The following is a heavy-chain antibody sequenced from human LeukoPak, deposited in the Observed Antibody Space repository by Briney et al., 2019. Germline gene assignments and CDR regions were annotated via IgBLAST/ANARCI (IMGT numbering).Heavy chain of an antibody. D-gene: IGHD6-6*01. CDR3: AKPNRGLLAARTLGFDY. J-gene: IGHJ4*02. Sequence: GGSLRLSCAASGFTFSSYAMSWVRQAPGKGLEWVSAISGSGGSTYYADSVKGRFTISRDNSKNTLYLQMNSLRAEDTAVYYCAKPNRGLLAARTLGFDYWGQGTLVTVSS. V-gene: IGHV3-23*01. CDR1: GFTFSSYA. CDR2: ISGSGGST.